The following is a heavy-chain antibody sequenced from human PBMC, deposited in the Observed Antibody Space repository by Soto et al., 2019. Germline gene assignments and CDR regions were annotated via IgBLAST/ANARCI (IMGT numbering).Heavy chain of an antibody. CDR2: ITPIFGTA. V-gene: IGHV1-69*13. J-gene: IGHJ6*02. D-gene: IGHD2-15*01. CDR3: ARGGGYCSGGSCPSIDYYYGMDV. Sequence: GASVKVSCKASGGTFSSYAISWVRQAPGQGLEWMGGITPIFGTANYAQKFQGRVTITADESTSTAYMELSSLRSEDTAVYYCARGGGYCSGGSCPSIDYYYGMDVWGQGTTVTVSS. CDR1: GGTFSSYA.